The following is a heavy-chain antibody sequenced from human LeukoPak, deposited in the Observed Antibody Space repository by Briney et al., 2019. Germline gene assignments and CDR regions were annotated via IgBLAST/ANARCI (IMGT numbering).Heavy chain of an antibody. CDR2: IYYSGST. D-gene: IGHD2-2*01. CDR3: ARDPRYCSSTSCQNDAFDI. Sequence: SETLSLTCTVSGGSISGSSYYWGWIRQPPGKGLEWIGSIYYSGSTYYNPSLKSRVTISVDTSKNQFSLKLSSVTAADTAVYYCARDPRYCSSTSCQNDAFDIWGQGTMVTVSS. V-gene: IGHV4-39*07. CDR1: GGSISGSSYY. J-gene: IGHJ3*02.